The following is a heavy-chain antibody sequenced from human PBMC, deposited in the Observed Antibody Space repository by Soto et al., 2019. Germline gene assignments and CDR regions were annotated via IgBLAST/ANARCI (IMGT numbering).Heavy chain of an antibody. D-gene: IGHD2-21*01. Sequence: SETLSHNCAGYGASLSDNYCNWLRQPPGKGLEWIGEINHSGNTNYNPSLRSRVTISIDTSKNQLSLNLRSVSAADTAVYYCARGRGEFDAWGKGT. CDR3: ARGRGEFDA. V-gene: IGHV4-34*01. CDR2: INHSGNT. CDR1: GASLSDNY. J-gene: IGHJ5*02.